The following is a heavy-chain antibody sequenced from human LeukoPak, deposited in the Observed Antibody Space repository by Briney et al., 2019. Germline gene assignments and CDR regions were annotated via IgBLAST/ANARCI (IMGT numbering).Heavy chain of an antibody. J-gene: IGHJ4*02. D-gene: IGHD6-13*01. CDR1: GFTFSSYA. Sequence: GGSLRLSCAASGFTFSSYAMSWVRQAPGKGLEWVSAISGSGGSTYYADSVKGRFTISRDNSKNTLYLQMNSLRAEDTAVYYCAKGSGIAAAGSRYYFDYWAREPWSPSPQ. CDR2: ISGSGGST. V-gene: IGHV3-23*01. CDR3: AKGSGIAAAGSRYYFDY.